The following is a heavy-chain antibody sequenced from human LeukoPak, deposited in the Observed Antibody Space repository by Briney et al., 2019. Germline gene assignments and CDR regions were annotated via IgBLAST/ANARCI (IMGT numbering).Heavy chain of an antibody. J-gene: IGHJ4*02. D-gene: IGHD5-12*01. Sequence: SSETLSLTCAVSGYSISGGYYWGWIRQPPGKGLEWIGSIYHSGTTYYNPSLKSRVTISVDTSKNQFSLKVNSVTAADTAVYYCARDDYHTKSDYWGQGTLVTVSS. CDR1: GYSISGGYY. CDR3: ARDDYHTKSDY. CDR2: IYHSGTT. V-gene: IGHV4-38-2*02.